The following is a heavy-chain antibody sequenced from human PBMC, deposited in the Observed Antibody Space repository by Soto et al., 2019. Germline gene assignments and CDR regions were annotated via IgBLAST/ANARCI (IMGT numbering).Heavy chain of an antibody. D-gene: IGHD2-15*01. Sequence: SETLSLTCTVSGGSITNYYWAWIRQPAGKGLEWIGRIYTSGSTNYNPSLKSRVTMSVDTSKNQFSLKPNSVTAADTAVYYCVRDETVLGFDYWGQGTLVTVSS. CDR2: IYTSGST. J-gene: IGHJ4*02. CDR1: GGSITNYY. V-gene: IGHV4-4*07. CDR3: VRDETVLGFDY.